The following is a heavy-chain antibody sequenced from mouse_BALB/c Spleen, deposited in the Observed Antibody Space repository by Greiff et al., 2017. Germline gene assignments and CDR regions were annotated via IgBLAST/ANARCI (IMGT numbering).Heavy chain of an antibody. CDR2: IWSGGST. CDR1: GFSLTSYG. CDR3: ARIRDGYYLYYAMDY. D-gene: IGHD2-3*01. J-gene: IGHJ4*01. Sequence: VKLQESGPGLVQPSQSLSITCTVSGFSLTSYGVHWVRQSPGKGLEWLGVIWSGGSTDYNAAFISRLSISKDNSKSQVFFKMNSLQANDTAIYYCARIRDGYYLYYAMDYWGQGTSVTVSS. V-gene: IGHV2-2*02.